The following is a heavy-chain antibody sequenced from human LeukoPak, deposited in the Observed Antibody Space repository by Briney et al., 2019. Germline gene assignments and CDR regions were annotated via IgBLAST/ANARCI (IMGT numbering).Heavy chain of an antibody. D-gene: IGHD6-6*01. J-gene: IGHJ4*02. V-gene: IGHV1-69*05. CDR1: GGTFSSYA. CDR3: ATPRLTQIPHFDY. CDR2: IIPIFGTA. Sequence: SVKVSCKASGGTFSSYAISWVRQAPGQGLEWMGRIIPIFGTANYARKFQGRVTITTDESTSTAYMELSSLRSEDTAVYYCATPRLTQIPHFDYWGQGTLVSVSS.